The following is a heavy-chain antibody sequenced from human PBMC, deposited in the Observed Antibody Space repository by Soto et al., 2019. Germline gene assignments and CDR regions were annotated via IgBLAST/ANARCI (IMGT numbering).Heavy chain of an antibody. D-gene: IGHD6-6*01. CDR3: ASGSSIAARQYHYYYGMDV. CDR1: GGTFSSYA. Sequence: SVKVSFKASGGTFSSYAISWVRQAPGQGLEWMGGIIPIFGTANYAQKFQGRVTITADKSTSTAYMELSSLRSEDTAVYYCASGSSIAARQYHYYYGMDVWGQGTTVTVSS. J-gene: IGHJ6*02. CDR2: IIPIFGTA. V-gene: IGHV1-69*06.